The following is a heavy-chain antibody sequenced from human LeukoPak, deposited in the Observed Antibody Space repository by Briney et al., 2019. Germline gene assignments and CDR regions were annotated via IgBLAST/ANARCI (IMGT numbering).Heavy chain of an antibody. J-gene: IGHJ2*01. CDR1: ALTFSSYE. CDR3: ARGGWRGLDGYFDL. D-gene: IGHD6-19*01. V-gene: IGHV3-74*01. CDR2: INSDGRST. Sequence: PGGSLRLSCAASALTFSSYEMQCVRPLPRKGLVGVSRINSDGRSTNYADSVKGRFTISRDNAKNTLYLQMNSLRAEDVGVYYCARGGWRGLDGYFDLWGRGTLVTVSS.